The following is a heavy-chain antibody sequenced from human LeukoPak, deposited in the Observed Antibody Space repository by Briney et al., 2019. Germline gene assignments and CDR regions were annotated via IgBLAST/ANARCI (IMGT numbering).Heavy chain of an antibody. V-gene: IGHV4-34*01. D-gene: IGHD6-13*01. Sequence: SETLSLTCAVYGGSFSGFYWSWIRQPPGKGLEWIGEINHSGSTNYNPFLKSRVTISVDKSKNQFSLKLSSVTAADTAVYYCARDAGAAAGTFDYWGQGTLVTVSS. CDR3: ARDAGAAAGTFDY. CDR2: INHSGST. CDR1: GGSFSGFY. J-gene: IGHJ4*02.